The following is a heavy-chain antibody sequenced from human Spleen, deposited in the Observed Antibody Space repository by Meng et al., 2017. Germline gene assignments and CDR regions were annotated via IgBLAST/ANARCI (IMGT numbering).Heavy chain of an antibody. D-gene: IGHD3-16*01. Sequence: VQLVQSGAEVKEPGESLKISCKASGYSFTNYWIGWVRQMPGKGLEWMAIIYPYDFDTRYSPSFQGQVTISADKSINTAYLQWSSLKASDTAMYYCARHRPDGQGEFDCWGQGTLVTVSS. CDR2: IYPYDFDT. CDR1: GYSFTNYW. CDR3: ARHRPDGQGEFDC. J-gene: IGHJ4*02. V-gene: IGHV5-51*01.